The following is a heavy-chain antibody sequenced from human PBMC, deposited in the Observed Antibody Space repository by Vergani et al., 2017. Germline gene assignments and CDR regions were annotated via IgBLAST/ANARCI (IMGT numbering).Heavy chain of an antibody. CDR3: ARGGDNIACDI. V-gene: IGHV4-38-2*02. CDR2: IYHSGST. Sequence: QVQLQESGPGLVTPSETLSLTCTVSGYSISSGYYWGWLRQPPGKGLEWIGSIYHSGSTYYNPSLKSRVTLSVDTSKNQFSLKLSSVTAADTAVYYCARGGDNIACDIGGQGTMVTVSS. D-gene: IGHD5-18*01. CDR1: GYSISSGYY. J-gene: IGHJ3*02.